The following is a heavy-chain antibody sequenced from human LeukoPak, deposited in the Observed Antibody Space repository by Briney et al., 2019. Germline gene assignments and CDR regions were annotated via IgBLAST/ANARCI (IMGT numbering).Heavy chain of an antibody. J-gene: IGHJ4*02. D-gene: IGHD1-1*01. CDR2: IKQDGSEK. Sequence: HPGGPLRLSCAASGFTFSSYWMSWVRQAPGKGLEWVANIKQDGSEKYYVDSVKGRFTISRDNAKTSLYLQMNSLRAEDTAVYYCARDQTTTDPYFDYWGQGTLVTVSS. V-gene: IGHV3-7*01. CDR3: ARDQTTTDPYFDY. CDR1: GFTFSSYW.